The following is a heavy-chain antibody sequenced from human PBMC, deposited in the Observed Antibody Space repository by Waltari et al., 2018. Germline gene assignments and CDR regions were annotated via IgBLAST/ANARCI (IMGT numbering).Heavy chain of an antibody. CDR2: IKHNNIEK. CDR3: ARDLAYASGNTHDF. J-gene: IGHJ4*02. CDR1: GGSISSGSYY. D-gene: IGHD3-10*01. V-gene: IGHV4-61*02. Sequence: QVQLQESGPGLVKPSQTLSLTCTVSGGSISSGSYYWSWIRQPAGKGLEWVATIKHNNIEKYHADSVKGRFTISRDNAQNSLYLQMNSLRAEDTAVYYCARDLAYASGNTHDFWGQGTTVTVSS.